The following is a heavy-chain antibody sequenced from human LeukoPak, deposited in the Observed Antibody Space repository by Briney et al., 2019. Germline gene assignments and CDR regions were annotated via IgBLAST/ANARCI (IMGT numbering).Heavy chain of an antibody. D-gene: IGHD4-17*01. CDR3: ARGGGYGDSDWYFDL. V-gene: IGHV3-21*01. CDR2: ISSSSSYI. CDR1: GFSFNNYA. Sequence: GGSLRLSCAASGFSFNNYAMNWVRQAPGKGLEWVSSISSSSSYIYYADSVKGRFTISRDNAKNSLYLQMNSLRAEDTTIYYCARGGGYGDSDWYFDLWGRGTLVTVSS. J-gene: IGHJ2*01.